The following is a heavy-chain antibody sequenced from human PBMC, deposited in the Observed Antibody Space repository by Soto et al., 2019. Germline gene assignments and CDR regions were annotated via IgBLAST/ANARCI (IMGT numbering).Heavy chain of an antibody. CDR1: GFTFSSNY. CDR3: ATDSGYYGSGRPTDYYYYYMDV. J-gene: IGHJ6*03. CDR2: IYSGGST. V-gene: IGHV3-66*01. D-gene: IGHD3-10*01. Sequence: GGSLRLSCAASGFTFSSNYMSWVRQAPGKGLEWVAVIYSGGSTNYAGSGKGRLTISSDNSKNTLYLQMNSLRAVDTAIYYYATDSGYYGSGRPTDYYYYYMDVWGKGTTVTVSS.